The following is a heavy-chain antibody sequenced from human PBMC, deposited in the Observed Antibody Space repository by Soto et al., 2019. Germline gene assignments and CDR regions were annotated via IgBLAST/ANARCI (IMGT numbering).Heavy chain of an antibody. CDR3: ARDRSVAGLYYYGMDV. Sequence: QVQLVQSGAEVKKPGSSVKVSCKASGGTFSSYAISWVRQAPGQGLEWMGGIIPIFGTANYAKKFQGRVTITADESTSTAYKELGRLRSEDTAVYYCARDRSVAGLYYYGMDVWGQGSTVSVSS. CDR2: IIPIFGTA. D-gene: IGHD6-19*01. CDR1: GGTFSSYA. J-gene: IGHJ6*02. V-gene: IGHV1-69*12.